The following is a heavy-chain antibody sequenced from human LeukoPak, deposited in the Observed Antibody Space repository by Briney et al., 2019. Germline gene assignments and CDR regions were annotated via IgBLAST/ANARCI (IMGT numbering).Heavy chain of an antibody. Sequence: GGSLRLSCAASGFTFSSYAMHWVRQAPGKGLEWVAVISYDGSNKYYADSVKGRFTISRDNSENTLYLQMNSLRAEDTAVYYCAKDGSFFSATYFDYWGQGTLVTVSS. D-gene: IGHD2-15*01. CDR3: AKDGSFFSATYFDY. CDR1: GFTFSSYA. CDR2: ISYDGSNK. J-gene: IGHJ4*02. V-gene: IGHV3-30-3*01.